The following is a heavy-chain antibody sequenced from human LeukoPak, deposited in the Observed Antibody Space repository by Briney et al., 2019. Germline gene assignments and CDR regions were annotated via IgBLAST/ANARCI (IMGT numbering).Heavy chain of an antibody. J-gene: IGHJ4*02. Sequence: GGSLRLSCAASGFIFSSYSMNWVRQAPGKGREWVSSISSSSSYIYYADSVKGRFTISRDNAKNSLYLQMNSLRAEDTAVYYCARDASSLALGYCSGGSCYALGYWGQGTLVTVSS. CDR2: ISSSSSYI. D-gene: IGHD2-15*01. CDR3: ARDASSLALGYCSGGSCYALGY. V-gene: IGHV3-21*01. CDR1: GFIFSSYS.